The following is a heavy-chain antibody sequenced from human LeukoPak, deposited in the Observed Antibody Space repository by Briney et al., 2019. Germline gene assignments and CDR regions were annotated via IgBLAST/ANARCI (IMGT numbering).Heavy chain of an antibody. J-gene: IGHJ4*02. V-gene: IGHV3-23*01. D-gene: IGHD3-22*01. CDR1: GFTFRSSA. Sequence: GGSLRLSCAASGFTFRSSAMSWVRQAPGKGLEWVSGISGSGGSTFNADSVKGRFTISRDNSKNTLYLQMKSLGAEDTAVYYCAKAQGGYSYFDYWGQGTLVTVSS. CDR2: ISGSGGST. CDR3: AKAQGGYSYFDY.